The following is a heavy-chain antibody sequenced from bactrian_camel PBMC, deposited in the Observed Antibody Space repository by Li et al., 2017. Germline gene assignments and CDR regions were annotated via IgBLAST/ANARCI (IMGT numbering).Heavy chain of an antibody. CDR2: IESTGST. CDR1: GYTDESTR. V-gene: IGHV3S53*01. CDR3: AADVCRFGLGSGYRY. D-gene: IGHD5*01. J-gene: IGHJ4*01. Sequence: HVQLVESGGGSVQAGGSLRLSCAASGYTDESTRMSWFRQASGKEREGVAAIESTGSTTYADSVKGRFTISKDNAKNTLYLQMNSLQPEDTAMYYCAADVCRFGLGSGYRYWGQGTQVTVS.